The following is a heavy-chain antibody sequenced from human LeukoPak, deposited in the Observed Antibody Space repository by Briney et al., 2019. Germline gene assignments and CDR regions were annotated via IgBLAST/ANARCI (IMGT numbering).Heavy chain of an antibody. CDR1: GFTFSNFD. J-gene: IGHJ6*03. V-gene: IGHV3-13*01. CDR2: IGTASDT. D-gene: IGHD1-1*01. Sequence: GGSLRLTCAASGFTFSNFDMHWVRQPTGQGLEWVSTIGTASDTYYPGSVEGRFTLSRDNAKNSLYLQMNSLTAGDTAVYYCARGPPRGKYYYMDVWGKGTTVTVSS. CDR3: ARGPPRGKYYYMDV.